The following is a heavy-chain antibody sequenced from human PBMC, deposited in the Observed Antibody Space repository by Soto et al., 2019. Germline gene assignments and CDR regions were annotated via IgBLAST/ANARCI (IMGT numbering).Heavy chain of an antibody. D-gene: IGHD2-2*01. CDR2: INHSGST. CDR1: GGSFSGYY. V-gene: IGHV4-34*01. J-gene: IGHJ4*02. Sequence: SETLSLTCAVYGGSFSGYYWSWIRQPPGKGLEWIGEINHSGSTNYNPSLKSRVTISVDTSKNQFSLKLSSVTAADTAVYYCARGLVVVPVARRRSYFDYWGQGTLVTVSS. CDR3: ARGLVVVPVARRRSYFDY.